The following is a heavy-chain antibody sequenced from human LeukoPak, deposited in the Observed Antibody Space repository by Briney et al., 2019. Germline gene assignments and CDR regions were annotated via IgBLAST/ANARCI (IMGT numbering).Heavy chain of an antibody. CDR1: GGSFSGHY. Sequence: PSETLSLTCAVYGGSFSGHYWSWIRQPPGKGLEWIGEINHSGSTNYNPSLKSRVTISVETSKNHFSLKLSSVTAADTAVYYCARGYGDYELDYWGQGTLVTVSS. CDR3: ARGYGDYELDY. CDR2: INHSGST. D-gene: IGHD4-17*01. V-gene: IGHV4-34*01. J-gene: IGHJ4*02.